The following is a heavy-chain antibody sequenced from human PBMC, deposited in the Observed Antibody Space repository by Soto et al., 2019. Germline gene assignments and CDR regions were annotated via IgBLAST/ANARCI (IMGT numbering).Heavy chain of an antibody. J-gene: IGHJ5*02. CDR2: IFSSGST. Sequence: PSETLSLTCTFSCGSITDYSWVWIRQPAGKGLEWIGRIFSSGSTNYNPSLKGRITMSLDTSKNQFSLKLNSATATDTAVYFCARDQGVVVTADNWFDPWGRGILVTVSS. CDR3: ARDQGVVVTADNWFDP. V-gene: IGHV4-4*07. CDR1: CGSITDYS. D-gene: IGHD2-21*02.